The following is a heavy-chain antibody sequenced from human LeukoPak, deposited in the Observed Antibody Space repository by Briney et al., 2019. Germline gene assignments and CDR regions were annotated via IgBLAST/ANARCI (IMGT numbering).Heavy chain of an antibody. CDR2: IYYSGST. CDR3: ARGIAAAGNYWFDP. CDR1: GGSISSYY. J-gene: IGHJ5*02. D-gene: IGHD6-13*01. Sequence: PSETLSLTCTVSGGSISSYYWSWIRQPPGKGLEWIGYIYYSGSTNYNPSLKSRVTISVDKSKNQFSLKLSSVTAADTAVYYCARGIAAAGNYWFDPWGQGTLVTVSS. V-gene: IGHV4-59*12.